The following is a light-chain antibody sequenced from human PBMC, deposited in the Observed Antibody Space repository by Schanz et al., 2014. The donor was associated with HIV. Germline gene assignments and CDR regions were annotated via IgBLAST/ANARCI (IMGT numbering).Light chain of an antibody. V-gene: IGKV1-5*03. CDR1: QSISWW. CDR2: RAS. CDR3: QQYTTYAYT. Sequence: DIQMTQSPSTLSASVGDRVTITCRASQSISWWLAWYQQKPGKAPKLLIYRASNLETGVPSRFSGSGSGTEFTRTISSLQPDDFATYYCQQYTTYAYTCGQGTRVEIK. J-gene: IGKJ2*01.